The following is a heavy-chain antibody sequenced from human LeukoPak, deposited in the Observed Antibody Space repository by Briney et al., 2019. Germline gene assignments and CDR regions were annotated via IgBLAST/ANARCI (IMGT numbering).Heavy chain of an antibody. CDR3: ASYSSGCL. D-gene: IGHD6-19*01. CDR1: GDSISSYY. J-gene: IGHJ4*02. V-gene: IGHV4-39*01. CDR2: IYYSGST. Sequence: SETLSLTCTVSGDSISSYYWGWIRQPPGKGLEWIGSIYYSGSTYYNPSLKSRVTISVDTSKNQFSLKLSSVTAADTAVYYCASYSSGCLWGQGTLVTVSS.